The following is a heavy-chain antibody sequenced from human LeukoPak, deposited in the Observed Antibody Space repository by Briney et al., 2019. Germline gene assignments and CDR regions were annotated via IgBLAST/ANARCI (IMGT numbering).Heavy chain of an antibody. CDR3: AREFFEEIRGFDY. Sequence: GGSLRLSCTASGFPFSDYSMNWVRQAPGKGLEWVSYISSSGSTIYYADSVKGRFTISRDNAKNSLYLQMNSLRAEDTAVYYCAREFFEEIRGFDYWGQGTLVTVSS. CDR1: GFPFSDYS. V-gene: IGHV3-48*04. J-gene: IGHJ4*02. D-gene: IGHD3-9*01. CDR2: ISSSGSTI.